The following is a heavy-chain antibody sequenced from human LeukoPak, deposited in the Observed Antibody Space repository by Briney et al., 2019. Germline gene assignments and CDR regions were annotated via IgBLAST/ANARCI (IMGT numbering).Heavy chain of an antibody. CDR2: INHSGST. CDR1: GGSFSGYY. J-gene: IGHJ4*02. D-gene: IGHD4-11*01. V-gene: IGHV4-34*01. Sequence: PSETLSLTCAVYGGSFSGYYWSWIRQPPGKGLEWIGEINHSGSTNYNPSLKSRVTISVDTSKNQFSLKLSSVTAADTAVYYCARREAVTTRIGYWGQGTPVTVSS. CDR3: ARREAVTTRIGY.